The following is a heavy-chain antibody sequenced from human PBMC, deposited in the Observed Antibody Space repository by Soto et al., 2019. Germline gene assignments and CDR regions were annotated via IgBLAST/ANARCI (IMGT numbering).Heavy chain of an antibody. D-gene: IGHD2-8*02. Sequence: GGSLRLSCSGSGFTFSSYAMHWVRQAPGKGLEYVSAISSDGGDTYYADSVKGRFTISRDNSKNTLYVQMSGLKAEDTAVYYCVKKGPCTGVTCYAAFDIWGQGTVVTVSS. CDR2: ISSDGGDT. J-gene: IGHJ3*02. V-gene: IGHV3-64*05. CDR1: GFTFSSYA. CDR3: VKKGPCTGVTCYAAFDI.